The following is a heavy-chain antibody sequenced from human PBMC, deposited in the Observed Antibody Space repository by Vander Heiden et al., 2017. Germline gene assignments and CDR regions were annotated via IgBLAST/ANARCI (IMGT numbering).Heavy chain of an antibody. CDR2: VWYDGSNK. Sequence: QGQLVVSWGGAVHPVRSLTLSCVAPGFTFGSYGMHWVRQAPGKGLEWVAVVWYDGSNKYYADSVKGRFTISRDNSKNTLYLQMNSLRAEDTAVYYCARATVVPAAIGSLDVWGQGTTVTVSS. V-gene: IGHV3-33*08. J-gene: IGHJ6*02. CDR1: GFTFGSYG. D-gene: IGHD2-2*02. CDR3: ARATVVPAAIGSLDV.